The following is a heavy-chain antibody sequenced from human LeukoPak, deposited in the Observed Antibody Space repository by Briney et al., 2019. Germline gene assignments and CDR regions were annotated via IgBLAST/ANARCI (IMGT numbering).Heavy chain of an antibody. D-gene: IGHD6-13*01. V-gene: IGHV3-23*01. Sequence: GGSLRLSCAASGFTFSSYWMHWVRQAPGKGLEWVSAISGGGGSTYYADSVKGRFTISRDNSKNTLFLQMNSLRADDTAVYYCAVTGYSSRSPNVWGQGTMVTVSS. CDR1: GFTFSSYW. J-gene: IGHJ3*01. CDR2: ISGGGGST. CDR3: AVTGYSSRSPNV.